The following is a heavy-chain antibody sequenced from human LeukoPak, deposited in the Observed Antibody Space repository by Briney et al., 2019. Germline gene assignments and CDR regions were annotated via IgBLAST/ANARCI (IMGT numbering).Heavy chain of an antibody. CDR2: MNPISHNQ. CDR3: ARRTPGSSPTHY. J-gene: IGHJ4*02. CDR1: GYSFSGYD. V-gene: IGHV1-8*01. Sequence: ASVKVSCKASGYSFSGYDINWVRQATGQGLEWMGWMNPISHNQGFAQKFQGRVTLTRDTSISTVYMELSSLESEDSAVYYCARRTPGSSPTHYWGQGTLVTVSS. D-gene: IGHD6-13*01.